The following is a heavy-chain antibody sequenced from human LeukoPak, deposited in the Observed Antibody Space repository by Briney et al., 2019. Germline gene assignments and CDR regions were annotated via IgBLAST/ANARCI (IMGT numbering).Heavy chain of an antibody. V-gene: IGHV1-46*03. Sequence: ASVKVSCKASGYTFTSYYMHWVRQAPGQGLEWMGIINPSGGSTSYAQKFQGRVTMTRDTSTSTVYMELSSLRSEDTAAYYCARDYGSGNYYLPPANWFDPWGQGTLVTVSS. CDR1: GYTFTSYY. CDR3: ARDYGSGNYYLPPANWFDP. J-gene: IGHJ5*02. D-gene: IGHD3-10*01. CDR2: INPSGGST.